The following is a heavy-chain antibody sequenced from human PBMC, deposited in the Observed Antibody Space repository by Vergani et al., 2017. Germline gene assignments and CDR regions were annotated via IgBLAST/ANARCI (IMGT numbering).Heavy chain of an antibody. CDR2: ISWRGGSI. D-gene: IGHD3-3*02. CDR1: GFTFDDYA. CDR3: VKAPGGSSFGSYFDD. Sequence: EVQLVESGGGLVQPGRSLRVSCAASGFTFDDYAMHWVRQAPGGGLEWVSGISWRGGSIDYADSVKGRFTISRDNAKKSLYLLMNSLRPEDTALYYCVKAPGGSSFGSYFDDWGHGTLVTVSS. J-gene: IGHJ4*01. V-gene: IGHV3-9*01.